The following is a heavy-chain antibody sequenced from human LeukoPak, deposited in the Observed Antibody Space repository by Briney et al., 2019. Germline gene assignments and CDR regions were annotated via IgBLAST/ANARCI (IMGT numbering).Heavy chain of an antibody. CDR1: GFTFTNYA. J-gene: IGHJ4*02. D-gene: IGHD3-16*02. CDR2: ISGSGATT. CDR3: ARDYVWGSYRADYFDY. Sequence: GGSLRLSCAASGFTFTNYAMSWVRQAPGNGLEWVSAISGSGATTYYADSVKGRFTISRDNAKNSLYLQMNSLRAEDTAVYYCARDYVWGSYRADYFDYWGQGTLVTVSS. V-gene: IGHV3-23*01.